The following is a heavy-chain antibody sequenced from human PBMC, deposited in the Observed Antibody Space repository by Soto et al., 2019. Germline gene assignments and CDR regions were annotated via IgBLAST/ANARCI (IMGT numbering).Heavy chain of an antibody. J-gene: IGHJ4*02. D-gene: IGHD6-6*01. V-gene: IGHV4-34*01. CDR2: ISHSGST. Sequence: SETLSLTCAVYGGSFSGYYWSWIRQPPGKGLEWIGEISHSGSTNYNPSLKSRVTISVDTSKNQFSLKLSSVTAADTAVYYCARVARVAARKYFDYWGQGTLVTVSS. CDR3: ARVARVAARKYFDY. CDR1: GGSFSGYY.